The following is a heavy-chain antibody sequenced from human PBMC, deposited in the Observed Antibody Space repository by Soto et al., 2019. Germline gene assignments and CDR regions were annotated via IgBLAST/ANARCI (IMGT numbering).Heavy chain of an antibody. CDR1: GYTFSNFW. CDR3: GKHEGYCGSTTCSSVDY. D-gene: IGHD2-2*01. V-gene: IGHV5-51*01. CDR2: IYPGDSDT. Sequence: GESLKTSCQSSGYTFSNFWNAVVRQRPGKGLEWVGIIYPGDSDTSYSPSFQGQVIISADKSINTAYLQWSSLKASDTATYYCGKHEGYCGSTTCSSVDYWGQGTLVTVSS. J-gene: IGHJ4*02.